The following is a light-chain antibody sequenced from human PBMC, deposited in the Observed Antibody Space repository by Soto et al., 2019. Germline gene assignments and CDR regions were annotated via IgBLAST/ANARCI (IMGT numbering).Light chain of an antibody. CDR1: QRITYW. J-gene: IGKJ2*01. CDR2: DVF. Sequence: DIQMTQSPSSLSASVGDRVTITCRASQRITYWLAWYQQKPGRAPKLLIYDVFNLQSGVPSRFSGSGSGTEFTLSISSLQPDDSATYYCQQYHSFSFTFGQGTKLEIK. CDR3: QQYHSFSFT. V-gene: IGKV1-5*01.